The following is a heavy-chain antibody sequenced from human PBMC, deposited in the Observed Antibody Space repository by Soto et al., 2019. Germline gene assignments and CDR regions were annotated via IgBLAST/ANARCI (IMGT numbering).Heavy chain of an antibody. CDR1: GGTFSSYT. CDR2: IIPILGIA. D-gene: IGHD4-17*01. V-gene: IGHV1-69*02. Sequence: QVQLVQSGAEVKKPGSSVNVSCKASGGTFSSYTISWVRQAPGQGLEWMGRIIPILGIANYAQKFQGRVTITADKSTSTAYMELSSLRSEDTAVYYCARNRDPYGDYEVWGQGTLVTVSS. CDR3: ARNRDPYGDYEV. J-gene: IGHJ4*02.